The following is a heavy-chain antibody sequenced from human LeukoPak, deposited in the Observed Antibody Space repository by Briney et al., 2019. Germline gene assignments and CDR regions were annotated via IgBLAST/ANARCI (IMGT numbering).Heavy chain of an antibody. D-gene: IGHD3-10*01. CDR3: VRDLLGSGSTTAYLYH. V-gene: IGHV3-48*03. CDR2: ISSSGSTI. CDR1: GFTFSSYE. J-gene: IGHJ1*01. Sequence: PGGSLRLSCAASGFTFSSYEMNWVRQAPGKGLEWVSYISSSGSTIYYADSVKGRFTISRDNAKNSLYLQMNSLRAEDMAVYFCVRDLLGSGSTTAYLYHWGQGTLVTVSS.